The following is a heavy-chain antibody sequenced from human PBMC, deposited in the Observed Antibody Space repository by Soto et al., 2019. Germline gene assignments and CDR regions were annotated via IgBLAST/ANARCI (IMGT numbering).Heavy chain of an antibody. D-gene: IGHD4-17*01. CDR2: IYNSGTT. CDR3: EKDYADYVGAFHI. CDR1: GGSISSYY. V-gene: IGHV4-59*01. J-gene: IGHJ3*02. Sequence: SETLSLTCTVSGGSISSYYWSWIRQSPGKGLEWITHIYNSGTTNYNPSLKSRVTISVDKSKNQFSLKLSSVTAADTAVYYCEKDYADYVGAFHIWGQGTMVTVSS.